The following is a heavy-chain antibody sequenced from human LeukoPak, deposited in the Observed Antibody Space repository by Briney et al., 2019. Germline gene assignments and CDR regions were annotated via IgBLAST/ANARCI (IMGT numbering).Heavy chain of an antibody. J-gene: IGHJ4*02. CDR3: VKDHVGIVSIFDY. Sequence: GGSLRLSCAASGFTFSSFAMSWVRQDPGKGLEWVSGITSSGGGTKFADSVKGRFTISRDNSKNSLYLQMNSLRGEDTAVYYCVKDHVGIVSIFDYWGQGTLVTVSS. V-gene: IGHV3-23*01. D-gene: IGHD7-27*01. CDR1: GFTFSSFA. CDR2: ITSSGGGT.